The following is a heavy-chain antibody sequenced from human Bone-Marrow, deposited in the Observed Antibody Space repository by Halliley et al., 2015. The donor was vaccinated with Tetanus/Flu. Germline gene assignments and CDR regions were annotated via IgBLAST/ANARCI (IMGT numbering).Heavy chain of an antibody. Sequence: SLRLSCVASGFTFSNYAMSWVRQAPGKGLEWVSTTTGSGATTNYADSVKGRFTFSRDSSESTLYLQMNSLRAEDTAVYYCAKMYDFWGHTGGGMDVWGQGTTVTVSS. CDR2: TTGSGATT. CDR1: GFTFSNYA. D-gene: IGHD3-3*01. V-gene: IGHV3-23*01. J-gene: IGHJ6*02. CDR3: AKMYDFWGHTGGGMDV.